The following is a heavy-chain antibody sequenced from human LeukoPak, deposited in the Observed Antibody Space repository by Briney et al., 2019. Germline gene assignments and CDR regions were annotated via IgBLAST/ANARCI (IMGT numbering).Heavy chain of an antibody. Sequence: GASVKVSCKASGYTFTSYGISWVRQAPGQGLEWMGWISAYNGNTNYAQKLQGRVTMTTDTSTSTAYMELSSLRSEDTAVYYCARGFVSAQPLAAAEDYWGQGTLVTVSS. V-gene: IGHV1-18*01. CDR3: ARGFVSAQPLAAAEDY. CDR2: ISAYNGNT. CDR1: GYTFTSYG. D-gene: IGHD6-13*01. J-gene: IGHJ4*02.